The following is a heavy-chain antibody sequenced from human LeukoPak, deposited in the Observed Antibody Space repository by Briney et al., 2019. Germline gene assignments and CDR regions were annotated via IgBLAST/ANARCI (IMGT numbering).Heavy chain of an antibody. CDR3: ARGRRNPSYCSSTSCRPRPGDNWFDP. Sequence: PSETLSLTCAAYGGSFSGYYWSWIRQPPGKGLEWIGEINHSGSTNYNPSLKSRVTISVDTSKNQFSLKLSSVTAADTAVYYCARGRRNPSYCSSTSCRPRPGDNWFDPWGQGTLVTVSS. J-gene: IGHJ5*02. CDR2: INHSGST. D-gene: IGHD2-2*01. V-gene: IGHV4-34*01. CDR1: GGSFSGYY.